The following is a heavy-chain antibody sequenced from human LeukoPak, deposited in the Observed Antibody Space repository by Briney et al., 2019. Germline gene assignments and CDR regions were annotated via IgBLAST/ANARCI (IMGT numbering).Heavy chain of an antibody. J-gene: IGHJ4*02. V-gene: IGHV4-34*01. CDR2: INHSGST. CDR1: GGSFSGYY. D-gene: IGHD6-19*01. CDR3: ARTQGLYQWLAPYAHYFDY. Sequence: SETLSLTCAVYGGSFSGYYWSWLRQPPGKGLEWIGEINHSGSTNYNPSLKSRVTISVDTSKNQFSLKLSSVTAADTAVYYCARTQGLYQWLAPYAHYFDYWGQGTLVTVSS.